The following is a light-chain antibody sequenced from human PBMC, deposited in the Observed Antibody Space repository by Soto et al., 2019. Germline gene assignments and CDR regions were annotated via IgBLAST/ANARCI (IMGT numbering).Light chain of an antibody. CDR2: DVS. CDR1: SSDVGGYNY. J-gene: IGLJ1*01. V-gene: IGLV2-8*01. CDR3: SSYAGTYIV. Sequence: QSALTQPSSASGSPGQSVTISCTGTSSDVGGYNYVSWYQQHPGKAPKLMIYDVSQRPSGVPDRFSGSKSGNTASLTVSGLQAEDEADYYCSSYAGTYIVFGTGTKVTVL.